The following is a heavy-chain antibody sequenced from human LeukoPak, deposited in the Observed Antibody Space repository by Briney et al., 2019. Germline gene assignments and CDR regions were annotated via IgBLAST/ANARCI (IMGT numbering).Heavy chain of an antibody. CDR2: IVVGSGNT. J-gene: IGHJ4*02. V-gene: IGHV1-58*02. D-gene: IGHD3-10*01. CDR1: GFTFTSSA. CDR3: AADLSGVYGSGSFHLPPRTFDY. Sequence: SVKVSCKSSGFTFTSSATQWVRQARGPRLEWVGWIVVGSGNTNYSQKFQERVTITRDMSTSTAYMELSSLRSEDTAVYYCAADLSGVYGSGSFHLPPRTFDYWGQGTLVTVSS.